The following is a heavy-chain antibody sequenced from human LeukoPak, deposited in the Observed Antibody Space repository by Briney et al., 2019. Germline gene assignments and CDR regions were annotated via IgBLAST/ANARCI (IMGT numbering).Heavy chain of an antibody. Sequence: GGSLRLSCAASGFTFSSYGMHWVRQAPGKGLEWVAVISYDGSNKYYADSVKGRFTISRDNSKNTLYLQMNSLRAEDTAVYYCARGGYYDSSGPNLWYYFDYWGQGTLVTVSS. D-gene: IGHD3-22*01. V-gene: IGHV3-30*03. CDR2: ISYDGSNK. J-gene: IGHJ4*02. CDR1: GFTFSSYG. CDR3: ARGGYYDSSGPNLWYYFDY.